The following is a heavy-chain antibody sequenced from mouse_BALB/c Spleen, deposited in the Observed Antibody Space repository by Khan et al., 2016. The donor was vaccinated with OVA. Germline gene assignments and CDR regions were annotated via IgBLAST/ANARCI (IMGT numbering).Heavy chain of an antibody. CDR1: GYSITTDYA. J-gene: IGHJ1*01. V-gene: IGHV3-2*02. CDR3: ARRYYYGHYYFDV. D-gene: IGHD1-1*01. Sequence: VQLQQSGPGLVKPSQSLSLTCTVTGYSITTDYAWNWIRQFPGNKLEWMGYISYSGSTNYHPSLKSRISIIRDTSKNQFFLQLNSVTTADTATYFCARRYYYGHYYFDVWGAGTTVTVSS. CDR2: ISYSGST.